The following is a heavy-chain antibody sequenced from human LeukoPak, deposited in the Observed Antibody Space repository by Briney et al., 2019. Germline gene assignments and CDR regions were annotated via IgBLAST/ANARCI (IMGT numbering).Heavy chain of an antibody. Sequence: GGSLRLSCAASGLTLSSYWMSWVRQAPGKGLEWVANIKQDGSEKYYVDSVKGRFTISRDNVKNSLYLQMNSLRAEDTAVYYCARGFRGRHAEGFDYWGQGTLVTVSS. CDR2: IKQDGSEK. CDR1: GLTLSSYW. D-gene: IGHD2-15*01. V-gene: IGHV3-7*01. J-gene: IGHJ4*02. CDR3: ARGFRGRHAEGFDY.